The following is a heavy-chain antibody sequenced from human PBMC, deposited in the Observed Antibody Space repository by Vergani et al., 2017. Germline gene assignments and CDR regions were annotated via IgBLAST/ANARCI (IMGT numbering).Heavy chain of an antibody. J-gene: IGHJ4*02. V-gene: IGHV5-51*01. D-gene: IGHD1-1*01. CDR1: EYRFGNYW. CDR2: IYPADTDT. CDR3: ARHTTYTDS. Sequence: EVELVQSGPEMRKPGESLTISCKGSEYRFGNYWIGWVRQMPRKGLEWMGIIYPADTDTRYSPSFQGQVTISADKSISTAFLQWDSLKASDTALYYCARHTTYTDSWGQGTLVTVSS.